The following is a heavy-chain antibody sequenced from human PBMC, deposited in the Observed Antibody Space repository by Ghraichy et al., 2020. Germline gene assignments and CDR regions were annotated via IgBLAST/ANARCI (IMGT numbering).Heavy chain of an antibody. CDR2: IYYSGST. CDR1: GGSISSGGYY. V-gene: IGHV4-31*03. Sequence: SETLSLTCTVSGGSISSGGYYWSWIRQHPGKGLEWIGYIYYSGSTYYNPSLKSRVTISVDTSKNQFSLKLSTVTAADTAVYYCARGPRVKRGTSTGTGLIDYWGQGTLVTVSS. J-gene: IGHJ4*02. CDR3: ARGPRVKRGTSTGTGLIDY. D-gene: IGHD3-10*01.